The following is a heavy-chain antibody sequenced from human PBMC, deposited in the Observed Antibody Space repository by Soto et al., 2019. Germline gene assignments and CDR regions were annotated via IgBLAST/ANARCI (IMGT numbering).Heavy chain of an antibody. Sequence: QLQLQESGPGLVKPSETLSLTCTVSGGSISSSSYYWGWIRQPPGKGLEWIGSIYYSGSTYYNPSLKSRVTISVDTSKNQFSLKLSSVTAADTAVYYCARQGECCSSTSCYPFGPPTWWLCWYFDLWGRGTLVTVSS. CDR1: GGSISSSSYY. CDR3: ARQGECCSSTSCYPFGPPTWWLCWYFDL. CDR2: IYYSGST. D-gene: IGHD2-2*01. V-gene: IGHV4-39*01. J-gene: IGHJ2*01.